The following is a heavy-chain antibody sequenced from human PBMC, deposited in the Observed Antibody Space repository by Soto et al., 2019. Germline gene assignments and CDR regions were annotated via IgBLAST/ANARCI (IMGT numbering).Heavy chain of an antibody. D-gene: IGHD3-22*01. CDR1: GYSFTSYW. J-gene: IGHJ6*02. Sequence: GESLKISCKGSGYSFTSYWIGWVRQMPGKGLEWMGIIYPGDSDTRYSPSFQGQVTISADKSISTAYLQWSSLKASDTAMYYCARHGYYDSSGSRTYGMDVWGQGTKVTVSS. V-gene: IGHV5-51*01. CDR3: ARHGYYDSSGSRTYGMDV. CDR2: IYPGDSDT.